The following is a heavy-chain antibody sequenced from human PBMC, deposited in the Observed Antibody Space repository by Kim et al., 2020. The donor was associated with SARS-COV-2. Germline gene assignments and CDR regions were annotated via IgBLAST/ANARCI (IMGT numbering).Heavy chain of an antibody. Sequence: GGSLRLSCAASGFTVSDTYMSWVSQAPGKGLEWVSVIYSGGYTYYADSVMGRFTISRDNSKNTLSLQMNSLSAEDTAVYYCAKDKLRGGLFDCRGQGTLV. CDR3: AKDKLRGGLFDC. J-gene: IGHJ4*02. CDR2: IYSGGYT. CDR1: GFTVSDTY. V-gene: IGHV3-66*01. D-gene: IGHD2-15*01.